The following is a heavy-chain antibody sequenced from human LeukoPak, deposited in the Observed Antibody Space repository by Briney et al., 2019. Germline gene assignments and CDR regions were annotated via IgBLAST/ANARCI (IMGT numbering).Heavy chain of an antibody. D-gene: IGHD3-10*01. V-gene: IGHV3-23*01. Sequence: GGSLRLSCAASGFTFSSYAMSWVRQAPGKGLEWVSGISGGGGSTYYADSVKGRFTISRDNSKNTLSLQMNSLRAEDTAVYYCGKGGPRSYYYYAMDVWGPGTTVTVSS. J-gene: IGHJ6*02. CDR2: ISGGGGST. CDR1: GFTFSSYA. CDR3: GKGGPRSYYYYAMDV.